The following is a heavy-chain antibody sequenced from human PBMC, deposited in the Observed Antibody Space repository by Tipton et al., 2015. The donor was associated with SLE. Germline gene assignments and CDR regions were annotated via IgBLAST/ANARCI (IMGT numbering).Heavy chain of an antibody. V-gene: IGHV3-23*01. J-gene: IGHJ2*01. D-gene: IGHD6-13*01. Sequence: SLRLSCAASGFTFRNDAMSWVRQAPGKGLEWVSSFSGNSDNTYYAHSVKGRFTHSRDISKNTLSLQISSLRTEDTALYYCAKEGEETSAGPNWYFDLWDRGTLVTVSS. CDR1: GFTFRNDA. CDR3: AKEGEETSAGPNWYFDL. CDR2: FSGNSDNT.